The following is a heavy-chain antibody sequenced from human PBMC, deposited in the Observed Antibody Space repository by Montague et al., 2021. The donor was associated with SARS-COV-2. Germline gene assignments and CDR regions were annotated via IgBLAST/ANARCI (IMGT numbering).Heavy chain of an antibody. CDR3: ARAGRVGSWYEVAFDI. J-gene: IGHJ3*02. CDR1: AGSISRYS. D-gene: IGHD6-13*01. CDR2: IYNSGST. Sequence: SETLSLTCSVSAGSISRYSRAWIRQPPGKGLEWIAYIYNSGSTNYNPSLRSRVTISVDTSKNQFSLKLSSVTAADTAVYYCARAGRVGSWYEVAFDIWGQGTMVTVSS. V-gene: IGHV4-59*01.